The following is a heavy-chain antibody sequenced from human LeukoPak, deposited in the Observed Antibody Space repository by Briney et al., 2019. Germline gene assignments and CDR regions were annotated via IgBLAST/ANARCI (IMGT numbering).Heavy chain of an antibody. V-gene: IGHV3-23*01. Sequence: GGSPRLSCAASGFTFSSSGMSWVRQAPGKGLEWVSSITYSGGSTYYADSVKGRFTISRDNSKNMLYLQMNSLRAEDTAVYYCARSGYNRFDPWGQGTLVTVSS. J-gene: IGHJ5*02. CDR1: GFTFSSSG. CDR2: ITYSGGST. CDR3: ARSGYNRFDP. D-gene: IGHD5-12*01.